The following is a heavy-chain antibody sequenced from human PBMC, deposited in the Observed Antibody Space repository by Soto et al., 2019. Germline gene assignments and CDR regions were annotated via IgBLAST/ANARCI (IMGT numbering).Heavy chain of an antibody. V-gene: IGHV3-74*01. D-gene: IGHD3-9*01. CDR1: GFPFSSYW. J-gene: IGHJ4*02. Sequence: EVQLVESGGDLVQRGGSLRLSCAASGFPFSSYWMHWVRHTPGKGLDWVARISGDGVTTYYADSVTSRCTVSRDNAKNTLSLQISGLRAEETAVYYCAREYYGLLTGYYTDYWGQGTLVSVS. CDR2: ISGDGVTT. CDR3: AREYYGLLTGYYTDY.